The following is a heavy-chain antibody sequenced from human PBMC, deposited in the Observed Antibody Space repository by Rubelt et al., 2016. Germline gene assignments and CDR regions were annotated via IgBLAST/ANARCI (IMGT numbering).Heavy chain of an antibody. V-gene: IGHV4-34*01. Sequence: QVHLQQWGAGLLKPSETLSLTCAVYGESLSDYYWSWIRQPPGKGLEWIGEIKQSGITNYNPSLESRAAVSVDTSKNQFSLKMTSVTAADTAVDYCARLGDVYYDNYSPPVDYWGQGTLVTVSS. J-gene: IGHJ4*02. CDR3: ARLGDVYYDNYSPPVDY. CDR2: IKQSGIT. CDR1: GESLSDYY. D-gene: IGHD3-22*01.